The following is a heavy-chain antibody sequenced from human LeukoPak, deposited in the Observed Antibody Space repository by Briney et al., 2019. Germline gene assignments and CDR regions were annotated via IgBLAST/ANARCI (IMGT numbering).Heavy chain of an antibody. D-gene: IGHD3-22*01. CDR3: ARGYGSSGYYYPRY. Sequence: GGSPRLSCAASGFTFSTYSMNWVRQPPGKGLEWVSYISGSSSTIYYADSVKGRFTISRDNAKNSLYLQMNSLRAEDMAVYYCARGYGSSGYYYPRYWGQGTLVTVSS. CDR2: ISGSSSTI. V-gene: IGHV3-48*01. CDR1: GFTFSTYS. J-gene: IGHJ4*02.